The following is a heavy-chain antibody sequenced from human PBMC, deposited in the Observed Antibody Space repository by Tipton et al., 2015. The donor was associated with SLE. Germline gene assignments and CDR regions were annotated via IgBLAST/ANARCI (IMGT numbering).Heavy chain of an antibody. Sequence: GSLRLSCAASGFNFRRHWTDGVRQVPGKGLVWLSRMNSDGSNVFYADSVMGRFTISRDNAKNTVYLQMNSLRAEDTAVYYCTDHDAFDIWGQGTMVTVPS. CDR2: MNSDGSNV. CDR1: GFNFRRHW. CDR3: TDHDAFDI. V-gene: IGHV3-74*01. J-gene: IGHJ3*02.